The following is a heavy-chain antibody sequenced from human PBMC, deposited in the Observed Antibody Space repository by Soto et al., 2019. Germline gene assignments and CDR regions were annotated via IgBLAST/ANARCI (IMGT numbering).Heavy chain of an antibody. CDR1: GFTFSSYS. CDR3: ARSKIAVAGTGEFDY. CDR2: IGSSSSYI. D-gene: IGHD6-19*01. V-gene: IGHV3-21*01. J-gene: IGHJ4*02. Sequence: EVQLVESGGGLAKPGGSLRLSCAASGFTFSSYSMSWVRQAPGKGLEWVSSIGSSSSYINYADSVKGRFTISRDNAKNSLYLQMNSLRAEDTAVYYCARSKIAVAGTGEFDYWGQGTLVTVSS.